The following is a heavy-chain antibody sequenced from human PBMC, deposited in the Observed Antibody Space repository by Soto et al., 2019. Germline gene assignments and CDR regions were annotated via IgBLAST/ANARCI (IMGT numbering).Heavy chain of an antibody. Sequence: GGSLRLSCAASGFTFSSYAMSWVRQAPGKGLEWVSAISGSGGSTYYADSVKGRFTISRDNSKNTLYLQMNSLRAEDTAVYYCAKGGYYDSSGYLVYWGQGTLVTVSS. CDR1: GFTFSSYA. CDR2: ISGSGGST. V-gene: IGHV3-23*01. D-gene: IGHD3-22*01. J-gene: IGHJ4*02. CDR3: AKGGYYDSSGYLVY.